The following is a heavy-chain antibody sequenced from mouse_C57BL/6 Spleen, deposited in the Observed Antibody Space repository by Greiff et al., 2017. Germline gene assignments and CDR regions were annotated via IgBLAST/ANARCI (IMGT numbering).Heavy chain of an antibody. D-gene: IGHD3-1*01. CDR2: IDPANGNT. CDR3: ARESSRDQPWYFDV. J-gene: IGHJ1*03. Sequence: EVQLQQSVAELVRPGASVKLSCTASGFTIKNSYMHWVKQRPEQGLEWIGRIDPANGNTKYAPKFKGKATITADTSSNTAYLQLSSLTSEDTAIYYGARESSRDQPWYFDVWGTGTTVTVSS. CDR1: GFTIKNSY. V-gene: IGHV14-3*01.